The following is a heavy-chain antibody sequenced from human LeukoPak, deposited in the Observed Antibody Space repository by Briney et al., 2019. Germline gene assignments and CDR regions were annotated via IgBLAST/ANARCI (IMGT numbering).Heavy chain of an antibody. J-gene: IGHJ6*03. CDR3: ARLDGSGSYYNIYYYYYMDV. CDR1: GYTFTSYG. V-gene: IGHV1-18*01. D-gene: IGHD3-10*01. CDR2: ISAYNGNT. Sequence: ASVKVSYKASGYTFTSYGISWVRQAPGQGLEWMGWISAYNGNTNYAQKLQGRVTMTTDTSTSTAYMELRSLRSDDTAVYYCARLDGSGSYYNIYYYYYMDVWGKGTTVTVSS.